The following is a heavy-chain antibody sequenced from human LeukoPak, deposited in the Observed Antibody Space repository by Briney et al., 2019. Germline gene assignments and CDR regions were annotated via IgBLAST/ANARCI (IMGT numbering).Heavy chain of an antibody. CDR2: IYYSGST. V-gene: IGHV4-39*07. CDR1: GDSISTSSYY. CDR3: ARLRRVGATPFDY. D-gene: IGHD1-26*01. J-gene: IGHJ4*02. Sequence: SETLSLTCSVSGDSISTSSYYWGWIRQPPGKGLEWIGSIYYSGSTYYNPSLKSRVTISVDTSKIQFSLKLSSVTAADTAVYYCARLRRVGATPFDYWGQGTLVTVSS.